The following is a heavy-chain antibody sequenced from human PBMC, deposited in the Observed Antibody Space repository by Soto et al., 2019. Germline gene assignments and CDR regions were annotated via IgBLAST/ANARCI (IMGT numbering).Heavy chain of an antibody. CDR2: IIPIFGTA. CDR3: AGGGEQWLVQDWFDP. CDR1: GGTFSSYA. J-gene: IGHJ5*02. V-gene: IGHV1-69*12. D-gene: IGHD6-19*01. Sequence: QVQLVQSGAEVKKPGSSVKVSCKASGGTFSSYAISWVRQAPGQGLEWMGGIIPIFGTANYAQKFQGRVTSPADESTSTDDVERSSVGSEDKAVYHCAGGGEQWLVQDWFDPWGPGTLVTVSS.